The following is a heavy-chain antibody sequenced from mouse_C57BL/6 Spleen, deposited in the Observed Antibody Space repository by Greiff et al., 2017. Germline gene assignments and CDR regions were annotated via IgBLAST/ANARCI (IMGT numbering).Heavy chain of an antibody. Sequence: VQLQQSGPELVKPGASVKISCKASGYSFTDYNMNWVKQSNGKSLEWIGVINPNYGTTSYNQKFKGKATLTVDQSSSTAYMQLNSLTSEDSAVYYCAREGYYDGYYVGYFDVWGTGTTVTVSS. CDR3: AREGYYDGYYVGYFDV. V-gene: IGHV1-39*01. J-gene: IGHJ1*03. D-gene: IGHD2-3*01. CDR1: GYSFTDYN. CDR2: INPNYGTT.